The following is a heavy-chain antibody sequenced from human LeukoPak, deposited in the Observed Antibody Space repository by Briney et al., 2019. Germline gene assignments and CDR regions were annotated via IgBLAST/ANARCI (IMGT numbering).Heavy chain of an antibody. CDR3: ARTYWAETEEGNYYYMDV. V-gene: IGHV1-8*03. J-gene: IGHJ6*03. Sequence: ASVKVSCKASGYTFTSYYMHWVRQAPGQGLEWMGWMNPNSGNTGYAQKFQGRVTITRNTSISTAYMELSSLRSEDTAVYYCARTYWAETEEGNYYYMDVWGKGTTVTVSS. CDR1: GYTFTSYY. D-gene: IGHD7-27*01. CDR2: MNPNSGNT.